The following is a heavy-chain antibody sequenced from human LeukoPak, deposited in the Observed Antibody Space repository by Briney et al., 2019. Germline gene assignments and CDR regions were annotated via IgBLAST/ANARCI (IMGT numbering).Heavy chain of an antibody. Sequence: SETLSLTCTVSGGSISSSGYYWGWIRQPPGKGLDWIGSIYYSGSTYYNPSLKSRVTISVDTSKNQSSLRLMSVTAADTAVYYCARQGSYYYGSGTYYNGHFDYWAQGTLVTVSS. CDR2: IYYSGST. V-gene: IGHV4-39*01. CDR1: GGSISSSGYY. CDR3: ARQGSYYYGSGTYYNGHFDY. D-gene: IGHD3-10*01. J-gene: IGHJ4*02.